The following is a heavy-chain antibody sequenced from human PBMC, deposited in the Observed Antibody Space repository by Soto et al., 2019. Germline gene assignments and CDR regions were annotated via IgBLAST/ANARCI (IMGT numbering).Heavy chain of an antibody. Sequence: ASVKVSCKASGYTFTSYDINWERQATGQGLEWMGWMNPNSGNTGYAQKFQGRVTMTRNTSISTAYMELSSLRSEDTAVYYCATYAYYCYYYGMDVWGQGTTVTVSS. D-gene: IGHD2-2*01. V-gene: IGHV1-8*01. J-gene: IGHJ6*02. CDR1: GYTFTSYD. CDR3: ATYAYYCYYYGMDV. CDR2: MNPNSGNT.